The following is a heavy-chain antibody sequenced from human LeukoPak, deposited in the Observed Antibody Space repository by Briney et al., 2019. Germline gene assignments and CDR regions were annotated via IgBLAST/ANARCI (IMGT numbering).Heavy chain of an antibody. Sequence: GGSLRLSXAASGFTFRNYEMNWIRQAPGKGLEWVSYISSSGSAVYYADSVKDRFTISRDNAKNSLYLQVNSLRAEDTAVYYCARIPTYSSSRQLDYWGQGTLVTVSS. J-gene: IGHJ4*02. CDR1: GFTFRNYE. CDR2: ISSSGSAV. CDR3: ARIPTYSSSRQLDY. D-gene: IGHD6-13*01. V-gene: IGHV3-48*03.